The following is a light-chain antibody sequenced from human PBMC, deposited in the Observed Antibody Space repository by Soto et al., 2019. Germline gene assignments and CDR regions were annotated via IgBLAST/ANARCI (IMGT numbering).Light chain of an antibody. V-gene: IGLV2-23*02. CDR2: EVS. CDR1: SSDVGSYNL. Sequence: QSALTQPASVSGSPGQSITISCTGTSSDVGSYNLVSWYQQHPGQAPKLMIYEVSKRPSGVSNRFAGSKSGNTASLTISGLQAEDEADYYCCSYAGSSTRVVFGGGTKLTVL. CDR3: CSYAGSSTRVV. J-gene: IGLJ2*01.